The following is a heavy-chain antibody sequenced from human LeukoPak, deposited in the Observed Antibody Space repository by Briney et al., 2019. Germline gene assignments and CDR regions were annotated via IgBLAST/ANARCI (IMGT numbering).Heavy chain of an antibody. CDR3: ARGGTAMAWEDY. CDR1: GGSFSGYY. Sequence: PSETLSLTCAVYGGSFSGYYWSWIRQPPGKGLEWIGEINHSGSTNYNPSLKSRVTISVDTSKNQFSLKLSSVTAADTAVCYCARGGTAMAWEDYWGQGTLVTVSS. CDR2: INHSGST. D-gene: IGHD5-18*01. V-gene: IGHV4-34*01. J-gene: IGHJ4*02.